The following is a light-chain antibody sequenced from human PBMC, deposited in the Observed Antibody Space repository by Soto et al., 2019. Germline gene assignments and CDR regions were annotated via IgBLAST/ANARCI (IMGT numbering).Light chain of an antibody. J-gene: IGKJ3*01. V-gene: IGKV4-1*01. CDR3: QQYYSTPFT. Sequence: DIVMTQSPDSLAVSLGERATINCKSSQSVLYSSNNKNFLAWYQQKPGRPPKLLIYWASTRESGVPDRFSGSGSGTDFTLTLSNLQAEDVAVYYCQQYYSTPFTFGPGTKVDIK. CDR1: QSVLYSSNNKNF. CDR2: WAS.